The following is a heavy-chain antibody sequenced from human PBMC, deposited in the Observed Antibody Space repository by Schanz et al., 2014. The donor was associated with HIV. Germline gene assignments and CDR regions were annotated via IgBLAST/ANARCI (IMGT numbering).Heavy chain of an antibody. D-gene: IGHD6-19*01. Sequence: EVQLVESGGGLVQPGGSLRLSCAASTFTFNNYDMGWVRQAPGKGLEWVANIKQDASEEYYVDSVKGRFTISRNNAKNSLYLQMNSLRAEDTAVYYCARGSWFSSAWYDDYYYYDVDVWGQGTTVTVSS. CDR2: IKQDASEE. J-gene: IGHJ6*02. CDR1: TFTFNNYD. V-gene: IGHV3-7*04. CDR3: ARGSWFSSAWYDDYYYYDVDV.